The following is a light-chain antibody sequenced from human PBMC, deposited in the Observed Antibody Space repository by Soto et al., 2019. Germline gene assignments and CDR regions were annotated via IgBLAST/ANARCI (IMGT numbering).Light chain of an antibody. CDR3: QQYNSYPLT. CDR1: QRISSW. Sequence: DIPMTQSPSTLYASVGDRDTITCRASQRISSWLAWYQQKPGKAPKLLIHEASSLESGVPSRFSGIGSETEFTLTISSLQPDDFATYYCQQYNSYPLTFGGVTKVEI. J-gene: IGKJ4*01. CDR2: EAS. V-gene: IGKV1-5*03.